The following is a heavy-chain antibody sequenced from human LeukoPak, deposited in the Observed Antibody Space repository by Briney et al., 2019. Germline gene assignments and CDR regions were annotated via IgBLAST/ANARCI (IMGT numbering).Heavy chain of an antibody. V-gene: IGHV4-59*01. CDR1: GGSISSYY. Sequence: SSETLSLTCTVSGGSISSYYWSWIRRPPGKGLEWIGYIYYGGSTNYNPSLKSRVTISVDTSKNQFSLKLSSVTAADTAVYYCARVFWPLGSLGELSLRFGMDVWGQGTTVTVSS. J-gene: IGHJ6*02. D-gene: IGHD3-16*02. CDR3: ARVFWPLGSLGELSLRFGMDV. CDR2: IYYGGST.